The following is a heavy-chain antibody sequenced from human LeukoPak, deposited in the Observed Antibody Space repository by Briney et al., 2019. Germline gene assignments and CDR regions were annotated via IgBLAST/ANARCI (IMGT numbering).Heavy chain of an antibody. V-gene: IGHV3-21*04. CDR2: IYSSTSHI. Sequence: GTLRVSRGASGFTFMTYNLNGLRQAPEKGLEWVSSIYSSTSHIYYADSVKGRFTISRDNAENSLFLEMSSLRAEDTAVYYCARGMGVVPRAFDIWGQGTMVTVSS. J-gene: IGHJ3*02. CDR1: GFTFMTYN. D-gene: IGHD2-21*01. CDR3: ARGMGVVPRAFDI.